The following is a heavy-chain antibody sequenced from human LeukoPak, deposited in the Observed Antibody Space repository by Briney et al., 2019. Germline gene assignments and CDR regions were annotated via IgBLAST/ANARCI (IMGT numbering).Heavy chain of an antibody. Sequence: PSETLSLTCAVYGGSFSGYYWSWIRQLPGKGREWIGEINHSGSTNYNPSLKSRVTISVDTSKNQFSLKLSSVTAADTAVYYCARAKQLVPRIFDYWGQGTLVTVSS. CDR3: ARAKQLVPRIFDY. CDR2: INHSGST. J-gene: IGHJ4*02. CDR1: GGSFSGYY. D-gene: IGHD6-6*01. V-gene: IGHV4-34*01.